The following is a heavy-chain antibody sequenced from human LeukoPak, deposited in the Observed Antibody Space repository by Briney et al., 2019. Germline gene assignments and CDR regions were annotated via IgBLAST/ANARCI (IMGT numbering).Heavy chain of an antibody. CDR2: INAGNGNT. J-gene: IGHJ4*02. Sequence: ASVKVSCKASGYTFTSYAMHWVRQAPGQRLEWMGWINAGNGNTKYSQKFQGRVTITRDTSASTAYMELSSLRSEDTAVYYCARDRYYYGSGSYYPEYYFDYWGQGTLVTVSS. V-gene: IGHV1-3*01. CDR1: GYTFTSYA. D-gene: IGHD3-10*01. CDR3: ARDRYYYGSGSYYPEYYFDY.